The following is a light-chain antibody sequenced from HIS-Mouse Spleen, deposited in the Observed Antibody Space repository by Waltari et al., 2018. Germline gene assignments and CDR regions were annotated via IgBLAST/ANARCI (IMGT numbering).Light chain of an antibody. CDR1: NIGSKN. CDR3: QAWDSSTAV. J-gene: IGLJ3*02. V-gene: IGLV3-9*01. Sequence: LTQPLSVSVALGQTARITCGGNNIGSKNVHWYQQKPGQAPVLVIYRDSNRPSGIPERFSGSNSGNTATLTISRAQAGDEADYYCQAWDSSTAVFGGGTKLTVL. CDR2: RDS.